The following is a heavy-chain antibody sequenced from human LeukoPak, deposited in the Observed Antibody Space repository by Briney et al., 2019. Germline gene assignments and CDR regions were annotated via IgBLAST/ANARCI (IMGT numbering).Heavy chain of an antibody. Sequence: GGSLRLSCTASGFTFGDYAMSWVRQAPGKGLEWVGFIRSKAYGGTTEYAASVKGRFTISRDDSKSIAYLQMNSLKTEDTAVYYCARGEGGYSYGLDYWGQGTLVTVSS. CDR1: GFTFGDYA. V-gene: IGHV3-49*04. CDR3: ARGEGGYSYGLDY. J-gene: IGHJ4*02. D-gene: IGHD5-18*01. CDR2: IRSKAYGGTT.